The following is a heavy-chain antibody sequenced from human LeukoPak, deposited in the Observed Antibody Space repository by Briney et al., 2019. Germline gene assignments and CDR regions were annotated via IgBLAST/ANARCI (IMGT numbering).Heavy chain of an antibody. D-gene: IGHD3-22*01. Sequence: GASVKVSCKASGYTFTGYYMHWVRQAPGQGLEWMGWINPNSGGTNYAQKFQGRVTMTRDTFISTAYMELSRLRSDDTAVYYCARAGRITMIVVVNSAGYWGQGTLVTVSS. CDR2: INPNSGGT. CDR1: GYTFTGYY. J-gene: IGHJ4*02. CDR3: ARAGRITMIVVVNSAGY. V-gene: IGHV1-2*02.